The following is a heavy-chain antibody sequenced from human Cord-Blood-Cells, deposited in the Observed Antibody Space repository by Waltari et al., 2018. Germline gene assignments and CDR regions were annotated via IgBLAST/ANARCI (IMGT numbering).Heavy chain of an antibody. CDR1: GGSISSSSYY. J-gene: IGHJ6*02. Sequence: QLQLQESGPGLVKPSETLSLTCTVSGGSISSSSYYWGWIRQPPGKGLEWIGSIYYSGSTYYHPPLKRRVTISVDTSKNQFSLKLSSVTAADTAVYYCARIPYLSSGYYYYYYYGMDVWGQGTTVTVSS. D-gene: IGHD3-22*01. CDR2: IYYSGST. CDR3: ARIPYLSSGYYYYYYYGMDV. V-gene: IGHV4-39*01.